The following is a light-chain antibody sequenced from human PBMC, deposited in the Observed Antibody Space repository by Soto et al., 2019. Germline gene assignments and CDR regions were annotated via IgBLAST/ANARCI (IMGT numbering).Light chain of an antibody. J-gene: IGKJ1*01. Sequence: DIQMTRSPSNLSSSGGYPGALIXSASQSISSWLAWYQQKPGKAPKLLIYKASSLESGVPSRFSGSGSGTEFTLTINSLQSEDFAVYYCQQYNNWPRTFGQGTKVDI. CDR1: QSISSW. CDR3: QQYNNWPRT. V-gene: IGKV1-5*03. CDR2: KAS.